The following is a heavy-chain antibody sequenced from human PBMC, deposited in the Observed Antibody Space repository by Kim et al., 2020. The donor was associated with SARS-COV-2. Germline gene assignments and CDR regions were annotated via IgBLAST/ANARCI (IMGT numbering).Heavy chain of an antibody. Sequence: GGSLRLSCAGSGFTFSTYWMSWVRQAPGKGLEWVANIKQDGSEQYYVDSVKGRFTIARDNDKNLMYLQMNSLRAEDTAVYYCARDYIAAGGNYYFYGMDVWGQGTTVTGSS. CDR3: ARDYIAAGGNYYFYGMDV. J-gene: IGHJ6*02. CDR1: GFTFSTYW. CDR2: IKQDGSEQ. D-gene: IGHD6-13*01. V-gene: IGHV3-7*03.